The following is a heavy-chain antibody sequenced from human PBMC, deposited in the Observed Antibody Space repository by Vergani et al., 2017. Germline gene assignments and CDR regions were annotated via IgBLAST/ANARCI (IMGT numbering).Heavy chain of an antibody. D-gene: IGHD5-18*01. J-gene: IGHJ5*02. V-gene: IGHV3-7*01. CDR1: GFTFSSYW. Sequence: EVQLVESGGGLVQPGGSLRLSCAASGFTFSSYWMSWVRQAPGKGLEWVANIKQDGSENYYVDSVKGRFTISRDNAKNSLYLQMNSLRAEDTAVYYCAKAREAMVFLSPXFDPWGQGTLVTVSS. CDR3: AKAREAMVFLSPXFDP. CDR2: IKQDGSEN.